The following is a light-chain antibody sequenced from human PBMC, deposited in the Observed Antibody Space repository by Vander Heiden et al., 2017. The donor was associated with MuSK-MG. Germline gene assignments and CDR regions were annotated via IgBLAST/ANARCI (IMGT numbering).Light chain of an antibody. CDR3: QQFGRSVT. J-gene: IGKJ4*01. V-gene: IGKV3-20*01. CDR1: QSVSSNY. CDR2: RAS. Sequence: VLTQSPGTLSLSPGERATLSCRASQSVSSNYLSWYQQKPGQAPRLLIYRASNRATGIPDRFSGSGSGADSTLTISSLEPEDFAVYYCQQFGRSVTFGGGTKVEIK.